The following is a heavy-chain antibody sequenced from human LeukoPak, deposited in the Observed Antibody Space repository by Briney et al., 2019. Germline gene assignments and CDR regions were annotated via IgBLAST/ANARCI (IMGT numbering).Heavy chain of an antibody. V-gene: IGHV4-59*01. Sequence: SETLSLTCTVSGGSISSYYWSWIRQPPGKGLEWIGYICYSGSTNYNPSLKSRVTISVDTSKNQFSLKLSSVTAADTAVYYCARVSGSYPNYYFDYWGQGTLVTVSS. D-gene: IGHD1-26*01. CDR2: ICYSGST. J-gene: IGHJ4*02. CDR1: GGSISSYY. CDR3: ARVSGSYPNYYFDY.